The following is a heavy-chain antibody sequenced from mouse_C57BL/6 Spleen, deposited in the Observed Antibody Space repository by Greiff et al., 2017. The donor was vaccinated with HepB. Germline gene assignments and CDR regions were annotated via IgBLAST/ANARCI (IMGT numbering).Heavy chain of an antibody. V-gene: IGHV5-6*02. D-gene: IGHD3-1*01. CDR3: ARQTGRAWDY. CDR1: GFTFSSYG. CDR2: ISSGGSYT. Sequence: EVMLVESGGDLVKPGGSLKLSCAASGFTFSSYGMSWVRQTPDKRLEWVATISSGGSYTYYPDSVKGRFTISRDNAKNTLYLQMSSLKSEDTAMYYCARQTGRAWDYWGQGTTLTVSS. J-gene: IGHJ2*01.